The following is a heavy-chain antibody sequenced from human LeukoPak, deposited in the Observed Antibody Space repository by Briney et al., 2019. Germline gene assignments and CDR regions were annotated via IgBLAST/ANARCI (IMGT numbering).Heavy chain of an antibody. J-gene: IGHJ4*02. CDR2: IKQDGSEE. CDR3: ARGRYCSGGSCSGSYFDY. Sequence: GGSLRLSCVASGFTFSRYWMSWVRQAPGKGLEWVANIKQDGSEEYYVDSVKGRFTISRDNAKNSLYLQMDSLRAEDTALYYCARGRYCSGGSCSGSYFDYWGQGTLVTVSS. V-gene: IGHV3-7*03. CDR1: GFTFSRYW. D-gene: IGHD2-15*01.